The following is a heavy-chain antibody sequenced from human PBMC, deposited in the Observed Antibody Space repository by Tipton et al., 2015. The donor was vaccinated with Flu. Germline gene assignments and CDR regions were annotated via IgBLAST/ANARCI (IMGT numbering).Heavy chain of an antibody. Sequence: SLRLSCAASGFISDDFWMSWLRQAPGKGLEWVVNIRQDGSETDYVDSVKGRFSISRDNAKNSVYLQMNSLRAEDTAVYYCARDTTGDYAHYFYMDVWGIGTTVTVPS. CDR1: GFISDDFW. J-gene: IGHJ6*03. CDR2: IRQDGSET. CDR3: ARDTTGDYAHYFYMDV. D-gene: IGHD4-17*01. V-gene: IGHV3-7*01.